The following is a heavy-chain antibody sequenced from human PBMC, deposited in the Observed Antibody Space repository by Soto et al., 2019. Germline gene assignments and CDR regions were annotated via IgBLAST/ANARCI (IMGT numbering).Heavy chain of an antibody. CDR2: ISGSGGST. CDR1: GFTFSSYA. V-gene: IGHV3-23*01. CDR3: AKDRISGSYTLQGFDY. J-gene: IGHJ4*02. D-gene: IGHD1-26*01. Sequence: GGSLRLSCAASGFTFSSYAMTWVRQAPGNGLEWVSAISGSGGSTYYADSVKGRFTISRDNSNNTLYLQMNSLRAEDTAVYYCAKDRISGSYTLQGFDYWGQGTLVTVSS.